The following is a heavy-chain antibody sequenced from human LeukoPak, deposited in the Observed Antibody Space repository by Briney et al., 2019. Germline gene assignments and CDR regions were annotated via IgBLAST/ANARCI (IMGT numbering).Heavy chain of an antibody. CDR1: GYTFTSYA. Sequence: GASVNVSCKASGYTFTSYAMNWVRQAPGQGLEWMGWINTNTGNPTYAQGFTGRFVFSLDTSVSTAYLQISSLKAEDTAVYCCAREPQPLGFDYWGQGTLVTVSS. CDR2: INTNTGNP. D-gene: IGHD7-27*01. V-gene: IGHV7-4-1*02. CDR3: AREPQPLGFDY. J-gene: IGHJ4*02.